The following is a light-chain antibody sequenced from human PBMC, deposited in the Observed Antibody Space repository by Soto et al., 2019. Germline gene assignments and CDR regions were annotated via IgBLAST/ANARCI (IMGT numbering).Light chain of an antibody. Sequence: IHRPHLPSTQSPSVGGTVTLSLXASQRISGRLAWYQHKPGKAPKLLIYAASSLQSGVPSRFSGSGSGTDFTLTISSLQPEDFAIYYCQQRYSSPPVTFGGGTKVDIK. J-gene: IGKJ4*01. V-gene: IGKV1-39*01. CDR3: QQRYSSPPVT. CDR1: QRISGR. CDR2: AAS.